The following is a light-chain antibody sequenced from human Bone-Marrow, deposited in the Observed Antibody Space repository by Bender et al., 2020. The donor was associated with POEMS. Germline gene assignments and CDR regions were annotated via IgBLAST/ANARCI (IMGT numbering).Light chain of an antibody. J-gene: IGLJ2*01. Sequence: QSVLTQPPSVSGSPGQSVTISCTGSSSNTGSGYDINWYQHLPGTAPKLLIYGYNNRPSGVPDRFSGSKSGTSASLAISGLRSEDEADYYCAVWDASLSGLFGGGTRLTVL. CDR3: AVWDASLSGL. CDR2: GYN. V-gene: IGLV1-40*01. CDR1: SSNTGSGYD.